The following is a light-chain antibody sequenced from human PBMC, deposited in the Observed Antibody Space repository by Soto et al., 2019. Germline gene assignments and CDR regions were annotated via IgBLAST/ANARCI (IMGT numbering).Light chain of an antibody. CDR2: GAT. CDR1: QTINNN. V-gene: IGKV3-15*01. Sequence: VMTQAPATLSVSPGERATLSCRASQTINNNVAWYQLKDGQVPRLLIYGATTRAADVPARFSGGGSGTEFTLTISSLQSEDFAVYYCQQYGSSGTFGQGTKVDIK. CDR3: QQYGSSGT. J-gene: IGKJ1*01.